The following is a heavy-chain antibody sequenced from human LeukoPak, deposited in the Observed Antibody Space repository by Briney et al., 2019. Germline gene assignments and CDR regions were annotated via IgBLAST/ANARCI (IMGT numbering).Heavy chain of an antibody. Sequence: PSETLSLTCTVSGGSISSYFWSWIRQPPGKGLEWIGYVYYSGSTNYNPSLKSRVTISVDTSKKQFSLKLSSATAADTAVCYCARVLDLSKRGLDAFDIWGQGTMVTVSS. CDR3: ARVLDLSKRGLDAFDI. CDR1: GGSISSYF. J-gene: IGHJ3*02. D-gene: IGHD3-16*01. V-gene: IGHV4-59*01. CDR2: VYYSGST.